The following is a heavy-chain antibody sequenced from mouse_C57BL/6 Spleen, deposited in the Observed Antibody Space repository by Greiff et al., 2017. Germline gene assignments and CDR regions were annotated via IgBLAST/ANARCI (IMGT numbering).Heavy chain of an antibody. CDR2: IDPSDSYT. CDR3: APNYYGSSNAMDY. D-gene: IGHD1-1*01. Sequence: QVQLQQPGAELVKPGASVKLSCKASGYTFTSYWMQWVKQRPGQGLEWIGEIDPSDSYTNYNQKFKGKATLTVDTSSSTAYMQLSSLTSEDSAVYYCAPNYYGSSNAMDYWGQGTSVTVSS. CDR1: GYTFTSYW. J-gene: IGHJ4*01. V-gene: IGHV1-50*01.